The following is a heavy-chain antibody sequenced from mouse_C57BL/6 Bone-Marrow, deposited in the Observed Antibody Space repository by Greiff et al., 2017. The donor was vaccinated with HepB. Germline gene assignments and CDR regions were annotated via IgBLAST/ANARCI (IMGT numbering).Heavy chain of an antibody. D-gene: IGHD1-1*01. CDR1: GFTFSNYW. J-gene: IGHJ2*01. Sequence: EVQRVESGGGLVQPGGSMKLSCVASGFTFSNYWMNWVRQSPEKGLEWVAQIRLKSDNYATHYAESVKGRFTISRDDSKSSVYLQMNNLRAEDTGIYYCTLTTVVATRGYFDYWGQGTTLTVSS. V-gene: IGHV6-3*01. CDR2: IRLKSDNYAT. CDR3: TLTTVVATRGYFDY.